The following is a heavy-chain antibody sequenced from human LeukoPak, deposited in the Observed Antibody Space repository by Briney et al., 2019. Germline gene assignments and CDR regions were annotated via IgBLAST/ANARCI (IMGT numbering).Heavy chain of an antibody. Sequence: PSETLSLTCAVYGGSFSGYYWSWIRQPPGKGLEWIGEINHSGSTNYNPSLKSRVTISVDTSKNQFSLKLSSVTAADTAVYYCARGLYRIAAAGRGAFDIWGRGTMVTVSS. J-gene: IGHJ3*02. D-gene: IGHD6-13*01. CDR1: GGSFSGYY. CDR2: INHSGST. CDR3: ARGLYRIAAAGRGAFDI. V-gene: IGHV4-34*01.